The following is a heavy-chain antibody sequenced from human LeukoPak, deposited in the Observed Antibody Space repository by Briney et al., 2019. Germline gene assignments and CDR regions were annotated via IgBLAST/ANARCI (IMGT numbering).Heavy chain of an antibody. Sequence: GGSLRLSCAASGFTFDDYTMHWVRQAPGKGLEWVSLISWDGGSTYYADSVKGRFTISRDNSKNSLYLQMNSLRTEDTALYYCAKGTGGGITMVRGVIPWFDPWGQGTLVTVSS. CDR1: GFTFDDYT. J-gene: IGHJ5*02. V-gene: IGHV3-43*01. CDR2: ISWDGGST. CDR3: AKGTGGGITMVRGVIPWFDP. D-gene: IGHD3-10*01.